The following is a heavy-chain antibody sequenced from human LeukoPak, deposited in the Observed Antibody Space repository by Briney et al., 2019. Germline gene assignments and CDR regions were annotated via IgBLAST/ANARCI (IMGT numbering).Heavy chain of an antibody. CDR3: AREFRLDHYGSRSVGEFDP. CDR2: ISSSGSTI. D-gene: IGHD3-10*01. J-gene: IGHJ5*02. Sequence: PGGSLRLSCAASGFTFSSYEMNWVRQAPGKGLEWVSYISSSGSTIYYADSVKGRFTISRDNSKNALYLQMNRLRAEDTAVYYCAREFRLDHYGSRSVGEFDPWGQGTLVTVSS. V-gene: IGHV3-48*03. CDR1: GFTFSSYE.